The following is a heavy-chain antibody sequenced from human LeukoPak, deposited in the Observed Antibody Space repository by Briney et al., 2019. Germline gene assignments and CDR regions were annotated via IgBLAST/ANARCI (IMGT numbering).Heavy chain of an antibody. CDR1: GFTFSSYW. CDR3: ASLHDYGDYY. CDR2: TKQDGSGK. V-gene: IGHV3-7*01. D-gene: IGHD4-17*01. Sequence: GGSLRLSCAASGFTFSSYWMSWVRQAPGKGLEWVANTKQDGSGKYYVDSVKGRFTISRDNAKNSLYLQMNSLRAEDTAVYYCASLHDYGDYYWGQGTLVTVSS. J-gene: IGHJ4*02.